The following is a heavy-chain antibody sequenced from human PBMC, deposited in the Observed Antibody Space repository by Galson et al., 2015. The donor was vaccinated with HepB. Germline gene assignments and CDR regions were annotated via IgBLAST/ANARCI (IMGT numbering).Heavy chain of an antibody. D-gene: IGHD2-8*01. CDR3: ATDNVKGIEV. Sequence: SLRLSCAASGFIFETYGMHWVRQAPGKGLEWVAVIWHDGSNKYYTNSVKGRFTISRDNSKNTLFLQMNSLRVEDTAVYYCATDNVKGIEVWGQGTTVTVSS. CDR2: IWHDGSNK. V-gene: IGHV3-33*01. CDR1: GFIFETYG. J-gene: IGHJ6*02.